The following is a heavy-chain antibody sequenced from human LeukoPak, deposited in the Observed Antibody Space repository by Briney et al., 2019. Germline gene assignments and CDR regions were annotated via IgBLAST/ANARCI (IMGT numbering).Heavy chain of an antibody. CDR1: GGSISSYY. Sequence: SETLSLTCTVSGGSISSYYWSWIRQPPGKGLEWIGEINHSGSTNYNPSLKSRVTISVDTSKNQFSLKLSSVTAADTAVYYCARGPVATSVPLWFDPWGQGTLVTVSS. V-gene: IGHV4-34*01. J-gene: IGHJ5*02. CDR3: ARGPVATSVPLWFDP. D-gene: IGHD5-12*01. CDR2: INHSGST.